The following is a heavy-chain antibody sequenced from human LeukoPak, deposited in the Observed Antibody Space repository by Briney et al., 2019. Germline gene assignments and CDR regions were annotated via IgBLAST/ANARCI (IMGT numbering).Heavy chain of an antibody. CDR3: AREGGSGSYYDY. CDR1: GGSISSYY. D-gene: IGHD3-10*01. CDR2: IYYSGST. V-gene: IGHV4-59*01. Sequence: PSETLSLTCTVSGGSISSYYWSWIRQPPGKGLEWIGYIYYSGSTNYNPSLKSRVTISVDTSKNQFSLKLRSVTAADTAVYYCAREGGSGSYYDYWGQGTLVTVSS. J-gene: IGHJ4*02.